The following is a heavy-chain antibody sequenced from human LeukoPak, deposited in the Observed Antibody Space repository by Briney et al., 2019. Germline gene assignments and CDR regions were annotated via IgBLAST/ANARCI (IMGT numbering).Heavy chain of an antibody. J-gene: IGHJ6*03. Sequence: PSETLSLTCTVSGYSISSGYYWGWIRQPPGKGLEWIGSIYHSGSTYYNPSLKSRVTISVDTSKNQFSLKLNSVTAADTAVYYCARGIVGVKWSANYYYYMDVWGKGTTVTVSS. CDR1: GYSISSGYY. D-gene: IGHD1-26*01. CDR2: IYHSGST. CDR3: ARGIVGVKWSANYYYYMDV. V-gene: IGHV4-38-2*02.